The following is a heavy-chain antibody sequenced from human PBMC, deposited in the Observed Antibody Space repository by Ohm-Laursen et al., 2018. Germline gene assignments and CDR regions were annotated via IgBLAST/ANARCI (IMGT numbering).Heavy chain of an antibody. V-gene: IGHV1-2*02. CDR1: GESFSGYY. CDR3: ARKGVRGVMRSAFDI. D-gene: IGHD3-10*02. J-gene: IGHJ3*02. Sequence: ASVKVSCNASGESFSGYYIHWVRQAPGQGLEWMGWINPNSGGTNYAQKFQGRVTMTRDTSISTAYMELSRLRSDDTAVYYCARKGVRGVMRSAFDIWGQGTKVTVSS. CDR2: INPNSGGT.